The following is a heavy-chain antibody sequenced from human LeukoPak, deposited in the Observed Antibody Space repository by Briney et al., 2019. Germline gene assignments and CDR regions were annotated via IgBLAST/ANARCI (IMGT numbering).Heavy chain of an antibody. D-gene: IGHD3-10*01. CDR1: GGSISSGGYY. CDR2: IYYSGST. J-gene: IGHJ4*02. V-gene: IGHV4-31*03. Sequence: PSETLSLTCTVSGGSISSGGYYWSWIRQHPGKGLEWIGYIYYSGSTYYNPSLKSRVTISVDTSKNQFSLKLSSVTAADTAVYYCARRTRYGSGSYSFDYWGQGTLATVSS. CDR3: ARRTRYGSGSYSFDY.